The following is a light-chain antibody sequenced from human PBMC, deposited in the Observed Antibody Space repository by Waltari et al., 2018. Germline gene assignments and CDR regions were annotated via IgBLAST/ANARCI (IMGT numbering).Light chain of an antibody. CDR2: LAS. V-gene: IGKV2-28*01. CDR3: MQGLQSPP. CDR1: QSLLRTSGYRY. Sequence: SGQSLLRTSGYRYLDWYLQKQGHAPQVLIYLASNRASGGPDRFSGSGSGTDLTLKISRVEAEDVGDYYCMQGLQSPPFGHGTRLEIK. J-gene: IGKJ5*01.